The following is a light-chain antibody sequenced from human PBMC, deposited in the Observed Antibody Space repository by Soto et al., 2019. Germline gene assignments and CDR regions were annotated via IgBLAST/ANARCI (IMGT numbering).Light chain of an antibody. J-gene: IGLJ2*01. Sequence: QPVLTQPPSVSGAPGQRVTISCTGSSSNIGAGYDVHWYQQLPGTAPKLLIYVNNNRPSGVPDRFSGSKSGTSASLAITGLQAEDEADYYCQSYDSSLSAVVFGGGTKVTVL. CDR1: SSNIGAGYD. CDR2: VNN. V-gene: IGLV1-40*01. CDR3: QSYDSSLSAVV.